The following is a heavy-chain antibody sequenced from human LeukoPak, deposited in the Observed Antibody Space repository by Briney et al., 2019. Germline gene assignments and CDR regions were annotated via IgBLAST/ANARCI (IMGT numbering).Heavy chain of an antibody. CDR1: GGTFNNYA. J-gene: IGHJ4*02. CDR2: IIPIFGKA. V-gene: IGHV1-69*01. CDR3: ARAAAGTLFDY. D-gene: IGHD6-13*01. Sequence: SVKVSCKASGGTFNNYAINWVRQAPGQGLEWMGGIIPIFGKASYAQKFQGRVTITADESTSTAYMELSSLRSEDTAVYYCARAAAGTLFDYWGQGTLVTVSS.